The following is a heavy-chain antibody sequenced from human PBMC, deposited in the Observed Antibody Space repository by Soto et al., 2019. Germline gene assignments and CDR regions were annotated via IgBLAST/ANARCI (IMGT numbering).Heavy chain of an antibody. CDR2: IYYSGNT. CDR1: GGSISSGAYY. D-gene: IGHD5-12*01. J-gene: IGHJ4*02. Sequence: QVQLQESGPGLVKPSQTLSLTCTVSGGSISSGAYYWSWIRQHPGKGLEWIGYIYYSGNTYYNPYRKRRVTISVDTCKNQFSLKVSSVTAADTAVYYCARESRDGFNSPFDYWGQGTLVTVSS. V-gene: IGHV4-31*03. CDR3: ARESRDGFNSPFDY.